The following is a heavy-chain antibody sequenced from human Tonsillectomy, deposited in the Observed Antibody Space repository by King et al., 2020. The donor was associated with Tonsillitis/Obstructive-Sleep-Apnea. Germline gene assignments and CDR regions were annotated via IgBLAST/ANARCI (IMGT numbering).Heavy chain of an antibody. Sequence: VQLVESGGGVVQPGKSLRLSCAASGFTFRNYIMHWVRQAPGKGLEWVAIMPYDGSNKYYADSVKGRFTISRDNSKNTLYLQMNSLRAEDTAVYYCARDLGYSSSSGGFDYWGQGTLVTVSS. J-gene: IGHJ4*02. CDR1: GFTFRNYI. CDR3: ARDLGYSSSSGGFDY. D-gene: IGHD6-6*01. CDR2: MPYDGSNK. V-gene: IGHV3-30*04.